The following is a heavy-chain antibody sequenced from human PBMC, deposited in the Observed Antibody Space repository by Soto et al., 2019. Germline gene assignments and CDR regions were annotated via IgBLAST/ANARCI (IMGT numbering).Heavy chain of an antibody. CDR1: GYTFTSYG. V-gene: IGHV1-18*01. D-gene: IGHD6-19*01. Sequence: ASVKVSCKASGYTFTSYGISWVRQAPGQGLEWMGWISAYNGNTNYAQKLQGRVTMTTDTSTITAYMELRSLRSDDTAVYYCARDPASSGWYWGAFDIWGQGTMVTVSS. J-gene: IGHJ3*02. CDR3: ARDPASSGWYWGAFDI. CDR2: ISAYNGNT.